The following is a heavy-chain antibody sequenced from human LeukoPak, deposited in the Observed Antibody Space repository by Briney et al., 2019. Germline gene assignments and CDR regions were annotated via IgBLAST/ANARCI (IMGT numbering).Heavy chain of an antibody. V-gene: IGHV4-34*01. CDR3: ARGGYCSSTSCYLVY. J-gene: IGHJ4*02. D-gene: IGHD2-2*01. CDR1: GGSFSGDY. Sequence: SETLSLTCAVYGGSFSGDYWSWIRQPPGKGLEWIGEINHSGSTNYNPSLKSRVTISVDTSKNQFSLKLSSVTAADTAVYYCARGGYCSSTSCYLVYWGQGTLVTVSP. CDR2: INHSGST.